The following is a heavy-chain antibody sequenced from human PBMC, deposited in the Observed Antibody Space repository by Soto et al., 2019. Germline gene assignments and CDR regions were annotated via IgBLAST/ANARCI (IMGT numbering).Heavy chain of an antibody. CDR2: MNPGSGDT. CDR1: GYTFTNND. V-gene: IGHV1-8*02. CDR3: ARMESFGSLNWFDP. D-gene: IGHD5-18*01. Sequence: ASVKVSCKASGYTFTNNDVSWVRQATGQGLEWMGWMNPGSGDTGYAQKFQGRVTMTRDISIATAYMELNSPTSEDTAIYYCARMESFGSLNWFDPWGQGTLVTVSS. J-gene: IGHJ5*02.